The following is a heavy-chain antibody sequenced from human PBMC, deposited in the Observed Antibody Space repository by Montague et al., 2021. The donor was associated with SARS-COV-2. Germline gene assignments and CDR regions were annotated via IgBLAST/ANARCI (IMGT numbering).Heavy chain of an antibody. D-gene: IGHD3-9*01. CDR2: IFYSGST. CDR1: GGSISSSTYY. V-gene: IGHV4-61*05. Sequence: SETLSLTCNVSGGSISSSTYYWGWIRQPPGKGLEWIGSIFYSGSTNYNPSLKSRVTISVDTSKKQFSLKLSSVTAADTAVYYCARLGLGGYDILTGYYQSGMDVWGQGTTVTVSS. CDR3: ARLGLGGYDILTGYYQSGMDV. J-gene: IGHJ6*02.